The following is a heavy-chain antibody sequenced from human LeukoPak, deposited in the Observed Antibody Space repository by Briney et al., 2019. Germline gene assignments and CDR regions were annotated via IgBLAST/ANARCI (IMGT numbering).Heavy chain of an antibody. Sequence: GGSLTLSCAASGFTFSSYAMHWVRQAPGKGLEWVAVISYDGSNKYYADSVKGRFTISRDNSKNTLYLQMTSLRAEDTAVYYCARGVVVAATPDYWGQGNLVTVSS. CDR1: GFTFSSYA. V-gene: IGHV3-30*04. CDR2: ISYDGSNK. J-gene: IGHJ4*02. D-gene: IGHD2-15*01. CDR3: ARGVVVAATPDY.